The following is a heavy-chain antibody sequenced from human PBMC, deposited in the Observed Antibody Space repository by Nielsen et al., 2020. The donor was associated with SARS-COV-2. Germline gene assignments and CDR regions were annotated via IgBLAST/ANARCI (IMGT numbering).Heavy chain of an antibody. J-gene: IGHJ2*01. Sequence: GESLKISCSASGFTFSSSAMHWVRQAPGKGLEWVAVIWYDGSNKYYADSVKGRFTISRDNSKNSLYLQMNSLRAEDTALYYCAKDPSIAVAALDWYFDLWGRGTLVTVSS. CDR3: AKDPSIAVAALDWYFDL. D-gene: IGHD6-19*01. V-gene: IGHV3-30*02. CDR1: GFTFSSSA. CDR2: IWYDGSNK.